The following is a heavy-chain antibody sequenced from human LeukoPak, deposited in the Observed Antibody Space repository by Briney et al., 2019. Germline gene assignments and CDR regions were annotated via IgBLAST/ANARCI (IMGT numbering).Heavy chain of an antibody. Sequence: SQTLSLTCVVSGGSISSGGYSWTWIRQPPGKDLEWIGYIYHSGSTYYNPSLKSRVTISIDRSRNQFSLKLSSVTAADTAVYYCAREGIAAAGTWFDYWGQGTLVTVSS. D-gene: IGHD6-13*01. CDR1: GGSISSGGYS. CDR2: IYHSGST. V-gene: IGHV4-30-2*01. CDR3: AREGIAAAGTWFDY. J-gene: IGHJ4*02.